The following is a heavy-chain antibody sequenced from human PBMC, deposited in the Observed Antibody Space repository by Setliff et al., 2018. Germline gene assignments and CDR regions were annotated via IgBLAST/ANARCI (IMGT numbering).Heavy chain of an antibody. Sequence: LSLTCTVSGGSINEANYYWSWIRQPAGKGLEWIGHIYTRGGTNYNPSLRSRVSISVDTSKNHFSLRLSSVAATDTAVYYCLRIRLVPHGHSWGQGTLVTVSS. CDR2: IYTRGGT. V-gene: IGHV4-61*09. CDR3: LRIRLVPHGHS. CDR1: GGSINEANYY. D-gene: IGHD2-15*01. J-gene: IGHJ4*02.